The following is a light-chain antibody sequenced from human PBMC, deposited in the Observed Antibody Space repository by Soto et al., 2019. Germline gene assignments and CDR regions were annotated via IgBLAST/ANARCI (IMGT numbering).Light chain of an antibody. Sequence: QPVLTQPPSVSGAPGQRVTISCTGSSSNIGAGYDVHWYQQFPGTAPKLLIYGNSNRPSGVPDRFSGSKSGTSASLAITGLQAEDEADYYCQSYDSSLSGVVFGGGTKVTVL. CDR3: QSYDSSLSGVV. J-gene: IGLJ2*01. CDR2: GNS. CDR1: SSNIGAGYD. V-gene: IGLV1-40*01.